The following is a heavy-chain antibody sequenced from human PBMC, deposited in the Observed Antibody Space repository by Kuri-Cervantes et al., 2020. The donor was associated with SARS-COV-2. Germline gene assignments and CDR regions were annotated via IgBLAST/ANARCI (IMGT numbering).Heavy chain of an antibody. CDR2: IYYSGST. CDR3: ARGINDYADYGFDY. J-gene: IGHJ4*02. CDR1: GGSISSHY. V-gene: IGHV4-59*11. Sequence: GSLRLSFTVPGGSISSHYWSWIRQPPGKGLEWIGYIYYSGSTNYNPSLKSRVTISVDTSKNQFSLRLSSVTAADTAVYYCARGINDYADYGFDYWGQGTLVTVSS. D-gene: IGHD4-17*01.